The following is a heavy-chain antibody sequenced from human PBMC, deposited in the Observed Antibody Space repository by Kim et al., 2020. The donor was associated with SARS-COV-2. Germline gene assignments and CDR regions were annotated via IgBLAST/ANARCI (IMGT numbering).Heavy chain of an antibody. Sequence: ASVKVSCKASGYTFTSYGISWVRQAPGQGLEWMGWISAYNGNTNYAQKLQGRVTMTTDTSTSTAYMELRSLRSDDTAVYYCARVFGVGTTSNYYYYGMDVWGQGTTVTVSS. CDR1: GYTFTSYG. V-gene: IGHV1-18*01. CDR2: ISAYNGNT. CDR3: ARVFGVGTTSNYYYYGMDV. J-gene: IGHJ6*02. D-gene: IGHD1-7*01.